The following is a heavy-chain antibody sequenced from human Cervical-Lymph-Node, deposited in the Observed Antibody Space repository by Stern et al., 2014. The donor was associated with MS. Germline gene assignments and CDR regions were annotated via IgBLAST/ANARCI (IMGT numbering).Heavy chain of an antibody. V-gene: IGHV3-49*04. Sequence: EVQLVESGGGLVQPGRSLRLSCTASGFAFGENAMSWVRQAPGKGLEWVALIRSSAFGGSSAYSGTTEYAASVNGRFTISRDDSKRSAYLQMNSLETEDTAVYYCVCQYCGPTTCSMPAYWGQGTLVTVSS. CDR1: GFAFGENA. CDR3: VCQYCGPTTCSMPAY. D-gene: IGHD2-2*01. CDR2: IRSSAFGGSSAYSGTT. J-gene: IGHJ4*02.